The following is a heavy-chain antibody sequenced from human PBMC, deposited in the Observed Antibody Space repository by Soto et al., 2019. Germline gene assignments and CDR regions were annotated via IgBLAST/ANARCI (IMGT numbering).Heavy chain of an antibody. CDR3: ARLGVVWCSFKRSADRPYFYSY. V-gene: IGHV4-31*03. CDR1: GGSISSCGYY. Sequence: SETLSLTCTVSGGSISSCGYYWSWIRQHPGTGLEWIGHISYSGSTYYNTSLKSRVTISVDTSRNQFSLIVNSVTAADTAVYYCARLGVVWCSFKRSADRPYFYSYRAQRTLVTVS. D-gene: IGHD3-16*01. J-gene: IGHJ4*01. CDR2: ISYSGST.